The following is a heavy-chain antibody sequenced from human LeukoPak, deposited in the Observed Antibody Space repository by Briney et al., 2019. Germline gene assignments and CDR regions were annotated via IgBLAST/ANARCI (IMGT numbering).Heavy chain of an antibody. CDR1: GYTFTGYY. CDR3: ARDHLCTSCIRYFDY. V-gene: IGHV1-2*02. CDR2: INPNSGGT. J-gene: IGHJ4*02. D-gene: IGHD2-2*01. Sequence: GASVKVSCKASGYTFTGYYMHWVRQAPGQGLEWMGWINPNSGGTNYAQKFQGRVTMTRDTSISTAYMELSRLRSDDTAVYYCARDHLCTSCIRYFDYWGQGTLVTVSS.